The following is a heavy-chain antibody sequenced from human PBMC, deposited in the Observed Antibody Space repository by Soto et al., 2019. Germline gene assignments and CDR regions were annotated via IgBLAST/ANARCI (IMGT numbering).Heavy chain of an antibody. CDR3: ARTDILTGYPLDY. D-gene: IGHD3-9*01. J-gene: IGHJ4*02. Sequence: ASVKVSCKASGYTFTGYYMHWVRQAPGQGLEWMGWTNPNSGGTNYAQKFQGWVTMTRDTSISTAYMELSRLRSDDTAVYYCARTDILTGYPLDYWGQGTLVTVSS. V-gene: IGHV1-2*04. CDR1: GYTFTGYY. CDR2: TNPNSGGT.